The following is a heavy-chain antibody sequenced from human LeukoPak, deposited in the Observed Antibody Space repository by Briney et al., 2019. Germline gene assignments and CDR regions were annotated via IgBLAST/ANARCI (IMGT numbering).Heavy chain of an antibody. D-gene: IGHD2-15*01. Sequence: SGGSLRLSCAASGFTFSSYAMSWVRQAPGKGLEWVSAISGSGDSTNYADSVKGRFTISRDNSKNTLYLQMNSLRAEDTAVYYCAKAGAVVVVVAKFFDSWGQGTLVTVSS. J-gene: IGHJ4*02. CDR2: ISGSGDST. CDR3: AKAGAVVVVVAKFFDS. CDR1: GFTFSSYA. V-gene: IGHV3-23*01.